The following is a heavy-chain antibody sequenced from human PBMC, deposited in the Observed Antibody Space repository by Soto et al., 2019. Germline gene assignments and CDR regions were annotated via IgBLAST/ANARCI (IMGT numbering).Heavy chain of an antibody. J-gene: IGHJ6*02. CDR1: GGSISSRDW. CDR2: ISHSGST. D-gene: IGHD6-19*01. Sequence: QVQLQESGPGLVKPSGTLSLTCAVSGGSISSRDWWSWVRQPPGRGLEWIGEISHSGSTNYNPSLKSRVTISVDKSKNQFSLNVLSVTAADTAVYFCVSRPQWLGQDSYYYGVDVWGHGTTVTVSS. CDR3: VSRPQWLGQDSYYYGVDV. V-gene: IGHV4-4*02.